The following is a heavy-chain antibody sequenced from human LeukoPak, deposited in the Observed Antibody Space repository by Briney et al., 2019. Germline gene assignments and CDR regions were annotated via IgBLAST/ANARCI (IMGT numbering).Heavy chain of an antibody. CDR1: GFTFSSYS. Sequence: GGSLRLSCAASGFTFSSYSMNWVRQAPGKGLEWVAFIRRTGSTRYYANSVKGRFTISRDDAKNSLYLQMNSLRGEDTAVYYCARDWGYNNYQEGSFDYWGQGTLVTVSS. D-gene: IGHD4-11*01. CDR2: IRRTGSTR. CDR3: ARDWGYNNYQEGSFDY. J-gene: IGHJ4*02. V-gene: IGHV3-48*04.